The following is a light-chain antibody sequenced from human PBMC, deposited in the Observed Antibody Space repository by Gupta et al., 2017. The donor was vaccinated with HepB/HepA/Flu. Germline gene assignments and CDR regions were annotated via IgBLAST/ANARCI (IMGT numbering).Light chain of an antibody. CDR2: ENN. CDR1: SSNIEHNY. V-gene: IGLV1-51*02. J-gene: IGLJ2*01. Sequence: QSVLTQPPSLSAAPRQKVNIYCSGHSSNIEHNYVSWYQQLPGTAPELLIFENNQRPSGIPDRFAGSTSDTSATLDITGLQTGDEADYYCGTWDSSLSVVVFGGGTRLTVL. CDR3: GTWDSSLSVVV.